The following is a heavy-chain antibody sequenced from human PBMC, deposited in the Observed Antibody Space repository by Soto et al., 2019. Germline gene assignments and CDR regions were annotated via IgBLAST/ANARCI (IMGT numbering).Heavy chain of an antibody. Sequence: GGSLRLSCAASGFTFSSYSMSWVRQAPGKGLEWVSGISGSGGASYYADSVKGRFTISRDNSKNTVYLQMNNLRAEDTAVYFCANAYCSSTSCRAEYLQHWGQGTLVTVSS. V-gene: IGHV3-23*01. J-gene: IGHJ1*01. D-gene: IGHD2-2*01. CDR1: GFTFSSYS. CDR3: ANAYCSSTSCRAEYLQH. CDR2: ISGSGGAS.